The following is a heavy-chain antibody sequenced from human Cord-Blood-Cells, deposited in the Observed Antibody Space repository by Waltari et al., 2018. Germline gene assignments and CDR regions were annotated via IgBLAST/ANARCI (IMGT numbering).Heavy chain of an antibody. J-gene: IGHJ4*02. CDR3: ASVRFLEWLLYY. D-gene: IGHD3-3*01. V-gene: IGHV4-39*01. CDR2: IYYSGST. CDR1: GGSISSSSYY. Sequence: QLQLQESGPGLVKPSETLYLTCTVSGGSISSSSYYWGWIRQPPGKGLEWIGSIYYSGSTYYNPSLKSRVTISVDTSKNQFSLKLSSVTAADTAVYYCASVRFLEWLLYYWGQGTLVTVSS.